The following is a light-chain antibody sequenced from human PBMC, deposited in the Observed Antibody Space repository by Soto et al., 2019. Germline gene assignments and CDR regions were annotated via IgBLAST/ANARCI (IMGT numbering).Light chain of an antibody. CDR1: QSVSRN. Sequence: EVVMTQSPATLSVSPGERATLSCRASQSVSRNLAWYQQKPGQPPRLLKYDAATRATGTPDRFSGSGSGTEFTLTISSLQSEDFAVYYCQHYDSLRWTFGLGTKVDIK. J-gene: IGKJ1*01. CDR3: QHYDSLRWT. CDR2: DAA. V-gene: IGKV3-15*01.